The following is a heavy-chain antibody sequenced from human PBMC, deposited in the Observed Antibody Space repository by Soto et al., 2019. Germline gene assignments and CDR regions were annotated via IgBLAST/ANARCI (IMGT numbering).Heavy chain of an antibody. Sequence: PSETLSLTCTVSGGSINSYWWSWIRQPAGKGLEWIGRVYSSGTTDYNPSLNSRATILLDTSTNQFSLTLTSVTAADTAVYYCARDGGQGRGVIGHYWGRGILVTVSS. V-gene: IGHV4-4*07. CDR3: ARDGGQGRGVIGHY. J-gene: IGHJ4*02. CDR1: GGSINSYW. CDR2: VYSSGTT. D-gene: IGHD3-16*02.